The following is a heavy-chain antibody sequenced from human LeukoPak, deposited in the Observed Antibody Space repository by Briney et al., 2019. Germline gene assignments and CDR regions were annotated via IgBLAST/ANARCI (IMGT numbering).Heavy chain of an antibody. CDR3: AREYGGKTDY. CDR2: INPSGGST. D-gene: IGHD4-23*01. V-gene: IGHV1-46*01. CDR1: GYTFTSYY. J-gene: IGHJ4*02. Sequence: GASVKVSCKASGYTFTSYYMHWVRQAPGQGLEWMGIINPSGGSTSYAQKFQGRVAMTWDTSTSTVYMELSSLRSEDTAVYYCAREYGGKTDYWGEGTLVTVSS.